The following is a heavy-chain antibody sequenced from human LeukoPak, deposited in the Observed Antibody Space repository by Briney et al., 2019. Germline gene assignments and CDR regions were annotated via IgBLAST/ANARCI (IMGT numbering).Heavy chain of an antibody. V-gene: IGHV1-46*01. CDR1: GYTSTSYY. D-gene: IGHD1-26*01. CDR3: ARGLRGATVRYYFDY. J-gene: IGHJ4*02. CDR2: INPSGGST. Sequence: ASVKVSCKASGYTSTSYYMHWVRQAPGQGLEWMGIINPSGGSTSYAQKFQGRVTMTRDTSTSTVYMELSSLRSEDTAVYYCARGLRGATVRYYFDYWGQGTLVTVSS.